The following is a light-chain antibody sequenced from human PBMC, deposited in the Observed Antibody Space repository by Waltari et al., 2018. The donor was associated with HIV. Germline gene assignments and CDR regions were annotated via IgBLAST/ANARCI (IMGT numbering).Light chain of an antibody. V-gene: IGLV2-14*03. CDR3: CSYTSGSTHV. Sequence: QSALTQPASLSESPGQSITISCSGFRSDIGDDNSALWYQQYQGKVPKLIIYDVNYRPSGVSNRFSGSKSDSAAFLNISGLQTEDEAVYHCCSYTSGSTHVFGTGTEVTVL. CDR1: RSDIGDDNS. J-gene: IGLJ1*01. CDR2: DVN.